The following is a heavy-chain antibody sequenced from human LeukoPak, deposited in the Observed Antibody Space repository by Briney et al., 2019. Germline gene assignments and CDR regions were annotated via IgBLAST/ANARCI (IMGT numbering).Heavy chain of an antibody. CDR2: IKSKTDGGTP. CDR1: GLTFSKAW. Sequence: PGGSLRLSCAASGLTFSKAWMTWVRQAPGKGLEWVGRIKSKTDGGTPDYAAPVKGRFTISRDDSKNTLYLQMNSLKTEDTAVYYCTTDVGHDYGDYIGAFCIWGQGTMVTVSS. J-gene: IGHJ3*02. CDR3: TTDVGHDYGDYIGAFCI. V-gene: IGHV3-15*01. D-gene: IGHD4-17*01.